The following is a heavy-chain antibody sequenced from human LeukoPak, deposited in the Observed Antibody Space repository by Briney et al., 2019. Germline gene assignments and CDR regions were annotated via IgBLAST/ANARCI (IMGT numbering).Heavy chain of an antibody. CDR1: GGSISSGGYY. J-gene: IGHJ4*02. D-gene: IGHD3-10*01. V-gene: IGHV4-31*03. CDR3: ARGTLTMVRGASYYFDY. Sequence: SETLSLTCTVSGGSISSGGYYWSWIRQHPGKGLKWIGYIYYSGSTYYNPSLKSRVTISVDTSKNQFSLKLSSVTAADTDVYYCARGTLTMVRGASYYFDYWGQGTLVTVSS. CDR2: IYYSGST.